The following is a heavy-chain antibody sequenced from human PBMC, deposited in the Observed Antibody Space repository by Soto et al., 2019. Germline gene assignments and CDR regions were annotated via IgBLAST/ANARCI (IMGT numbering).Heavy chain of an antibody. Sequence: QVLLVQSGAEVKKPGSSVKVSGKASGGTFSSYAISWVRQAPGRGLEWMGGIIPLFGTTNYAQKFRGRVTVTADESTSTVYMELRSLRFEDTAVYYCARAHGSSWYNWFDPWGQGPLVTVSS. V-gene: IGHV1-69*01. CDR1: GGTFSSYA. D-gene: IGHD6-13*01. CDR2: IIPLFGTT. J-gene: IGHJ5*02. CDR3: ARAHGSSWYNWFDP.